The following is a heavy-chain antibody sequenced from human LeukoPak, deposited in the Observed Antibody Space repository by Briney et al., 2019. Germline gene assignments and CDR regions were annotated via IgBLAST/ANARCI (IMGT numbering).Heavy chain of an antibody. CDR1: GFSFSSYA. V-gene: IGHV3-23*01. CDR3: AKLFGYDTDAFDI. Sequence: GGSLRLSCAASGFSFSSYAMSWVRQAPGKGLEWVSAISGSGGSTYYADSVKGRFTISRDNSKNTLYLQMNSLRAEDTAVYYCAKLFGYDTDAFDIWGQGTMVTVSS. CDR2: ISGSGGST. J-gene: IGHJ3*02. D-gene: IGHD3-22*01.